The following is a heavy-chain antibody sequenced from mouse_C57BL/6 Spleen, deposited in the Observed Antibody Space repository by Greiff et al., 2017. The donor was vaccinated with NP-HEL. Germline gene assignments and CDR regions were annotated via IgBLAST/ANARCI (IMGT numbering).Heavy chain of an antibody. V-gene: IGHV1-26*01. J-gene: IGHJ3*01. D-gene: IGHD1-1*01. CDR1: GYTFTDYY. CDR3: ARGGYGSSIGFAY. Sequence: EVQLQQSGPELVKPGASVKISCKASGYTFTDYYMNWVKQSPGKSLEWIGAINPNNGGTSYNQKFKGKATLTVDKSSSTAYMELRSLTSEDSAVYYCARGGYGSSIGFAYWGQVALVTVSA. CDR2: INPNNGGT.